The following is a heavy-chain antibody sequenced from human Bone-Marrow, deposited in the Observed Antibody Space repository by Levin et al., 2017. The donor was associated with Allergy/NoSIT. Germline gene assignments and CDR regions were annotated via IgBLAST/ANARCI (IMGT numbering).Heavy chain of an antibody. CDR2: ISSSGNTI. Sequence: GGSLRLSCAASGFTFTDYYMSWIRQAPGKGLEWVSYISSSGNTIYYADSVKGRFTISRDNAKNSLYLQMNSLRAEDTAVYYCTRSAPYYGMDVWGQGTTVTVSS. J-gene: IGHJ6*02. V-gene: IGHV3-11*01. CDR3: TRSAPYYGMDV. CDR1: GFTFTDYY.